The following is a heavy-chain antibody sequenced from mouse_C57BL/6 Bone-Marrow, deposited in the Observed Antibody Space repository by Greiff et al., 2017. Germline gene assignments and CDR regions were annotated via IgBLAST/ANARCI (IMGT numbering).Heavy chain of an antibody. J-gene: IGHJ2*01. CDR2: IDPSDSYT. V-gene: IGHV1-50*01. Sequence: QVQLQQPGAELVKPGASVKLSCKASGYTFTSYWMQWVKQRPGQGLEWIGEIDPSDSYTNYNQKFKGKATLTVDTSSSPAYMQLSSLTSEDSAVYYWARDYDYECDYWGQGTTLTVSS. CDR3: ARDYDYECDY. CDR1: GYTFTSYW. D-gene: IGHD2-4*01.